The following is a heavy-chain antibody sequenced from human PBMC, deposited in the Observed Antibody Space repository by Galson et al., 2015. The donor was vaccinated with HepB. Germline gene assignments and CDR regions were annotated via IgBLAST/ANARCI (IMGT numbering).Heavy chain of an antibody. Sequence: SLRLSCAASDSTFSSYTMNWVRKTPGKGLQWVSYISTNGATIHYADSVKGRFTIARDNAKNTMRLQMDSLRAEDTAVYYCATTKFGSGAYWTFDIWGQGTLVTVSS. J-gene: IGHJ3*02. V-gene: IGHV3-48*04. D-gene: IGHD1-1*01. CDR2: ISTNGATI. CDR1: DSTFSSYT. CDR3: ATTKFGSGAYWTFDI.